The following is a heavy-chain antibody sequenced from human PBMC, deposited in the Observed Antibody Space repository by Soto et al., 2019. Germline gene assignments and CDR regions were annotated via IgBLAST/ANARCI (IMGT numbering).Heavy chain of an antibody. CDR2: TYYRSKWYN. CDR3: ARRFFDLGSAFDF. Sequence: SLTLSLTRVISGDRLSNKNTAWNWIRQTPSGGLEWLGRTYYRSKWYNDYATSMKSRITISPDTSKNQFSLHLNSVTPEDTAVYFCARRFFDLGSAFDFWGQGTPVTVSS. V-gene: IGHV6-1*01. D-gene: IGHD3-10*01. J-gene: IGHJ4*02. CDR1: GDRLSNKNTA.